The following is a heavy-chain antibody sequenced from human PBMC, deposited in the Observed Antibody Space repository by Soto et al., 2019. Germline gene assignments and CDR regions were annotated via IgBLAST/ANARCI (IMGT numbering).Heavy chain of an antibody. CDR2: INDRGSI. D-gene: IGHD3-9*01. CDR1: GGSFSGYY. V-gene: IGHV4-34*01. CDR3: ARESHDILTGPPWVWYFDL. Sequence: QVQLQQWGAGPLRPLETLSLTCGVSGGSFSGYYWAWIRQSPGKGLEWIGEINDRGSINYNASLKSRVSISVDTSKNHYFLKLRSVTAADTAVYYCARESHDILTGPPWVWYFDLWGRGTLVTVSS. J-gene: IGHJ2*01.